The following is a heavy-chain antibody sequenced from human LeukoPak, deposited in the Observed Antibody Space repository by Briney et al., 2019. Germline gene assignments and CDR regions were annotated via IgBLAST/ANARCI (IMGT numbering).Heavy chain of an antibody. Sequence: GGSLRLSCAASGFTFNSYGMHWVGHAPGKGLDWVAFIRYDGSIKHYADSVKGRFTISRDNSKNTLFLQMNGLRPEDTAVYYCGKGSSTSGCPDYWGQGTLVTVSS. J-gene: IGHJ4*02. CDR3: GKGSSTSGCPDY. CDR2: IRYDGSIK. CDR1: GFTFNSYG. D-gene: IGHD6-19*01. V-gene: IGHV3-30*02.